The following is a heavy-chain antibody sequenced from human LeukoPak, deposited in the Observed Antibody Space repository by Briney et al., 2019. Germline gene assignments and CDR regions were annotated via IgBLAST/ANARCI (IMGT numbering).Heavy chain of an antibody. Sequence: SVKVSCKASGFTFTSSAMQWVRQARGQRLEWIGWIVVGSGNTNYAQKFQERVTITRDMSTSTAYMELSSLRSEDTAVYYCAACPNYYYGMDVWGQGTTVTVSS. V-gene: IGHV1-58*02. CDR3: AACPNYYYGMDV. CDR2: IVVGSGNT. CDR1: GFTFTSSA. J-gene: IGHJ6*02.